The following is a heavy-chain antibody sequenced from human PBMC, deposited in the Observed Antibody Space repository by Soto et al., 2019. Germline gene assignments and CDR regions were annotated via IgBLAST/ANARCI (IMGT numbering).Heavy chain of an antibody. D-gene: IGHD1-1*01. Sequence: GGSLRLSCAASGFTFSSYAMSWVRQTPEQGLEWVSVIINTGGGTLYSDSVKGRFTISRDNSKNTVYLQMNSLRAEDTAIYYCAKASGGGYPESRVFDYWGQGTRVTVPS. CDR3: AKASGGGYPESRVFDY. J-gene: IGHJ4*02. V-gene: IGHV3-23*01. CDR1: GFTFSSYA. CDR2: IINTGGGT.